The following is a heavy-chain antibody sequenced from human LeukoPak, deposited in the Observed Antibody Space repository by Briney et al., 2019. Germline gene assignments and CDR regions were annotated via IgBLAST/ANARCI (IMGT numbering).Heavy chain of an antibody. CDR3: ARESGPGELTDS. D-gene: IGHD1-26*01. J-gene: IGHJ4*02. Sequence: SETLSLTCTVSGGSISSSSYYWGWIRQPPGKGLEWIGSIYYSGSTYYNPSLKSRVTMSVDTSKNQFSLKLSSVTAADTAVYYCARESGPGELTDSWGQGTLVTVSS. V-gene: IGHV4-39*07. CDR2: IYYSGST. CDR1: GGSISSSSYY.